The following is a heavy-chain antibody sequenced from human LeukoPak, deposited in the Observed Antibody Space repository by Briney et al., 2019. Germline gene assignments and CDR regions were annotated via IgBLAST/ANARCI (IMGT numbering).Heavy chain of an antibody. D-gene: IGHD6-13*01. Sequence: GGSLRLSCAASGYTFSSYAMSWVRQAPGKGLEWVSAISGSGGSTYYADSVKGRFTISRDNSKNTLYLQMNSLRAEDTAVYYCAKMGDSSSWNYFDYWGQGTLVTVSS. CDR3: AKMGDSSSWNYFDY. J-gene: IGHJ4*02. V-gene: IGHV3-23*01. CDR2: ISGSGGST. CDR1: GYTFSSYA.